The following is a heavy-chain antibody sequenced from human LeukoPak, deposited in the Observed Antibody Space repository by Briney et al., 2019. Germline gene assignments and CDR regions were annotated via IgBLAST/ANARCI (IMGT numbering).Heavy chain of an antibody. V-gene: IGHV1-2*02. CDR3: ARVHYDSWSGYRPKNYYYMDV. D-gene: IGHD3-3*01. CDR2: TNPNSGGT. J-gene: IGHJ6*03. CDR1: GYTFTGYY. Sequence: ASVKVSCKASGYTFTGYYMHWVRQAPGQGLEWMGWTNPNSGGTNYAQKFQGRVTMTRDTSISTAYMELSRLRSDDTAVYYCARVHYDSWSGYRPKNYYYMDVWGKGTTVTVSS.